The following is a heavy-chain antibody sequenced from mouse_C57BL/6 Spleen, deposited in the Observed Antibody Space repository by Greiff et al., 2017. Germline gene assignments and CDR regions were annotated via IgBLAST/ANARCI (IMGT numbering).Heavy chain of an antibody. Sequence: EVQLVESGGDLVKPGGSLKLSCAASGFTFSSYGMSWVRQTPGKRLEWVATISSGGSYTYYPDSVKGRFTISRDNAQNTLYLQMSSLKSEDTAMYYCARQGLGDFDYWGQGTTLTVSS. D-gene: IGHD3-3*01. CDR2: ISSGGSYT. CDR1: GFTFSSYG. V-gene: IGHV5-6*01. J-gene: IGHJ2*01. CDR3: ARQGLGDFDY.